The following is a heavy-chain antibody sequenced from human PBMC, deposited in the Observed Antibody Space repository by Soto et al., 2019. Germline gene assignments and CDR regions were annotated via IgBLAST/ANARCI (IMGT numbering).Heavy chain of an antibody. CDR3: VRQGIDYLHGLVDV. V-gene: IGHV4-59*08. Sequence: QVPLQQSGPRLVKPSETLSLTCTVSSGPDRSHNWGWIRQPPGRGLEWIGYVYYTGDTAYNPSLRGRVTISADTSTNDISLTLNSVPAADTAVYYCVRQGIDYLHGLVDVWGQGTTVSVSS. D-gene: IGHD4-17*01. J-gene: IGHJ6*02. CDR1: SGPDRSHN. CDR2: VYYTGDT.